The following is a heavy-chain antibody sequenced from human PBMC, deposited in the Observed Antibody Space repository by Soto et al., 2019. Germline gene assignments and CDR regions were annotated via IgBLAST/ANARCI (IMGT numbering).Heavy chain of an antibody. CDR3: ASDYGTPGDYYGMDV. CDR2: ISSSSSYI. J-gene: IGHJ6*02. D-gene: IGHD4-17*01. CDR1: GFTFSSYS. Sequence: GSLRLSCAASGFTFSSYSMNWVRQAPGKGLEWVSSISSSSSYIYYADSVKGRFTISRDNAKNSLYLQMNSLRAEDTAVYYCASDYGTPGDYYGMDVWGQGTTVTVSS. V-gene: IGHV3-21*01.